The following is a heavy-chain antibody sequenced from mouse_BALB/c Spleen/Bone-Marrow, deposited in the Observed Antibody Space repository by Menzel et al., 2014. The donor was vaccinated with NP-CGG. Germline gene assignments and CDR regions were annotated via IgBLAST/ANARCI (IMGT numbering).Heavy chain of an antibody. V-gene: IGHV1-4*02. J-gene: IGHJ2*01. CDR1: GYTFTSYT. CDR3: ARPRYFDY. Sequence: QVQLQQSAAELARPGASVKMSCKASGYTFTSYTIHWVKQRPGQGLEWIGYINPTSGYTEYNQKFKDKTTLTADKSSSTAYMRLSSLTSDDSAVYYCARPRYFDYWGQRTTLTVSS. CDR2: INPTSGYT.